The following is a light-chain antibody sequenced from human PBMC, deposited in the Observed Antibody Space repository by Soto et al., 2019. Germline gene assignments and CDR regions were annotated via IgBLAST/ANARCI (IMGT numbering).Light chain of an antibody. CDR3: QHYGSSWT. J-gene: IGKJ1*01. Sequence: EIVMTQSPATLSVSPGERHTLFCRASQSFNIIYLACCHQKGRQAPRLLIYGASSRATGLPDRFSGSGSGTDFTLTIRILEPEDFAVDYCQHYGSSWTFGQGTKVDIK. CDR2: GAS. CDR1: QSFNIIY. V-gene: IGKV3-20*01.